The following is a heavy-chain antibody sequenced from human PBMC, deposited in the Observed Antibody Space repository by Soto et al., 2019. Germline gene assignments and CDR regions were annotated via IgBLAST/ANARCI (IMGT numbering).Heavy chain of an antibody. J-gene: IGHJ4*02. V-gene: IGHV4-30-2*01. Sequence: QLQLQESGSGLVKPSQTLSLTCAVSGGSISSGAYSWGWIRQPPGKGLEWIGYIYHGGSTYYNPSPKRRVTISVDRSKNQFSLKLSSVTAAATAVYYCARVPDYWGQGTLVTVSS. CDR2: IYHGGST. CDR1: GGSISSGAYS. CDR3: ARVPDY.